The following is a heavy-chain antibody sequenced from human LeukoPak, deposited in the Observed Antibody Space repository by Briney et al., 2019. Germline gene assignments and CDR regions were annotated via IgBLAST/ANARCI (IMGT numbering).Heavy chain of an antibody. CDR1: GFTFSTYA. J-gene: IGHJ4*02. D-gene: IGHD4-17*01. V-gene: IGHV3-23*01. Sequence: GGSLRLSCAASGFTFSTYAMSWVRQAPGKGLEWVSAISGSGVSTYYADSVKGRFTVSRDNSKNTLYLQMSSLRAEDTAVHYCAKLGDYGYWGQGTLVTVSS. CDR3: AKLGDYGY. CDR2: ISGSGVST.